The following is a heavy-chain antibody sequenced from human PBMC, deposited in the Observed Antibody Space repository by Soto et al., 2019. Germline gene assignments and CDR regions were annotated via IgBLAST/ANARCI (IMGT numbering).Heavy chain of an antibody. CDR3: ARVSVTLYFDY. V-gene: IGHV3-48*03. D-gene: IGHD4-4*01. CDR1: GFTFSSYE. Sequence: EVQLVESGGGLVQPGGSLRLSCAASGFTFSSYEMNWVRQAPGKGLEWVSYISSSGSTIYYADSVKGRFTISRDNDKNSLYLQMNSLRAEDTAVYYCARVSVTLYFDYWGQGTLVTVSS. CDR2: ISSSGSTI. J-gene: IGHJ4*02.